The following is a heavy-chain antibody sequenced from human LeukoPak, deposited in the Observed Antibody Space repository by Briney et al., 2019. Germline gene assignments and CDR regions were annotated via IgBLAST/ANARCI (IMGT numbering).Heavy chain of an antibody. J-gene: IGHJ5*02. CDR3: GRQLLGATRDDP. V-gene: IGHV4-38-2*01. CDR2: IYHSGST. D-gene: IGHD2-15*01. CDR1: GYSISSGYY. Sequence: SETLSLTCAVSGYSISSGYYWGWLRQPPGKGLEWIGSIYHSGSTYYNPSLKSRVTISVDTSKNQFSLKLSSVTAADSAVYYCGRQLLGATRDDPWGQGTLVTVSS.